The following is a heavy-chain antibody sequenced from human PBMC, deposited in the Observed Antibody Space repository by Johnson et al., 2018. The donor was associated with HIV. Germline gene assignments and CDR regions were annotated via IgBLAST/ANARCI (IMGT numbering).Heavy chain of an antibody. CDR2: ISYDGSNT. J-gene: IGHJ3*02. CDR1: GFTFSSYA. V-gene: IGHV3-30*04. D-gene: IGHD6-19*01. CDR3: ARGVGGAGDDAFDI. Sequence: QVQLVESGGGLVQPGRSLRLSCAASGFTFSSYAMHWVRQAPGKGLEWVAVISYDGSNTYYVDSVKGRFTISRDSSKNTLYLQMNSLRADDTALYYCARGVGGAGDDAFDIWGQGTMVTVSS.